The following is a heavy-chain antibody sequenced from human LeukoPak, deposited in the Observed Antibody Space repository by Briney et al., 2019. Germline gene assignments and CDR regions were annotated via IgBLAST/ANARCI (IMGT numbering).Heavy chain of an antibody. CDR1: GFTFSSYS. D-gene: IGHD6-19*01. CDR3: ARLAYSSGWYDWYFDL. Sequence: GGSLRLSCAASGFTFSSYSMNWVRQAPGKGLEWVSVIYSGGSTYYADSVKGRFTISRDNSKNTLYLQMNSLRAEDTAVYYCARLAYSSGWYDWYFDLWGRGTLVTVSS. V-gene: IGHV3-53*01. CDR2: IYSGGST. J-gene: IGHJ2*01.